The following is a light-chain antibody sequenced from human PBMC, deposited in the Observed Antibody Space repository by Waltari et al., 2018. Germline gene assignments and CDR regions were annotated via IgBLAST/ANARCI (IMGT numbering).Light chain of an antibody. CDR1: SSNIGAGHD. V-gene: IGLV1-40*01. CDR3: QSFDIRLSGGVV. Sequence: QSVLTQPPSMSGAPGQRVTISCTGSSSNIGAGHDVHWYQVFPGTAPKLLIYGKNKRPSGVPDRFSGSKSDTSASLAIGGLQAEDEADYYCQSFDIRLSGGVVFGGGTKVTVL. J-gene: IGLJ3*02. CDR2: GKN.